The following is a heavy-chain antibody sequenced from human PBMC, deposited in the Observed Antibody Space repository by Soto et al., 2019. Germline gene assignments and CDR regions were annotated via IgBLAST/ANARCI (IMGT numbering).Heavy chain of an antibody. CDR2: ISGSGGGT. CDR3: AKLASGHYCTNGVCLLYYCDY. J-gene: IGHJ4*02. CDR1: GFTFNNYA. Sequence: EVQLLESGGGLVQPGGSLRLSCAASGFTFNNYAMSWVRQAPGKGLEWVSAISGSGGGTHYADSVKGRFTISRDNSKNTLCLQMNSLRAEDTAVYYCAKLASGHYCTNGVCLLYYCDYWGQGAQVTVSS. D-gene: IGHD2-8*01. V-gene: IGHV3-23*01.